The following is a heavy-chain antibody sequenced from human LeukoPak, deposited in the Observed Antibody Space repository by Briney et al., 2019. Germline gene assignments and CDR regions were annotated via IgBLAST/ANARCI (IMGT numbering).Heavy chain of an antibody. V-gene: IGHV1-8*01. CDR1: GYTFTSYD. Sequence: ASVTVSFKASGYTFTSYDINWVRQAAGQGGEWMGWMNPNSGNTGYAQKFQGRVTMTRNTSISTAYMELSSLRSEDTAVYYCARWGVDSSDYWGQGTLVTVSS. J-gene: IGHJ4*02. CDR3: ARWGVDSSDY. D-gene: IGHD6-13*01. CDR2: MNPNSGNT.